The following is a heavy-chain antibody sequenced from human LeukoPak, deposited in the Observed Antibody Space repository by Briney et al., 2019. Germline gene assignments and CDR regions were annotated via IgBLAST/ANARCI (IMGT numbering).Heavy chain of an antibody. CDR2: INHNGRT. D-gene: IGHD3-10*01. CDR1: GGSFIGYY. J-gene: IGHJ4*02. CDR3: TEGSYYYFDY. V-gene: IGHV4-34*01. Sequence: SETLSLTCAVYGGSFIGYYWSWMRQTPGKGLEWIGEINHNGRTNYNPSLKSRVTISVDTSKNQFSLKLNSVTAADTAVYYCTEGSYYYFDYWGQGTLVTVSS.